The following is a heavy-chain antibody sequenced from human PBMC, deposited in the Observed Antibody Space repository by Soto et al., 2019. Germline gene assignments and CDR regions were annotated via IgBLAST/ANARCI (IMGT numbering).Heavy chain of an antibody. CDR1: GYIFVNYG. CDR2: ISPYTGNT. Sequence: QVQLVQPGDEVKKPGASVKVSCKASGYIFVNYGIAWGRQAPGEWLEWMGWISPYTGNTHSATKVQGRLTMTTDTTTSKAYMDLGSLKSDDTAMYYCVMVYNYVTPTPQDVWGQGTTVTVSS. V-gene: IGHV1-18*01. CDR3: VMVYNYVTPTPQDV. D-gene: IGHD3-16*01. J-gene: IGHJ6*02.